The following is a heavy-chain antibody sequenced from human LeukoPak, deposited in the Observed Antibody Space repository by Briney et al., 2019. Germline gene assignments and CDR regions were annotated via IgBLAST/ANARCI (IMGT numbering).Heavy chain of an antibody. CDR2: ISSSSSYI. CDR1: GFTFSSYS. Sequence: GGSLRLSCAASGFTFSSYSMNWVRQAPGKGLEWVSSISSSSSYIYYADSVKGRFTISRDNAKNSLYLQMNSLRAEDTAVYYCARGHGSGSYPFDYWGQGTLVTVSS. J-gene: IGHJ4*02. V-gene: IGHV3-21*01. CDR3: ARGHGSGSYPFDY. D-gene: IGHD3-10*01.